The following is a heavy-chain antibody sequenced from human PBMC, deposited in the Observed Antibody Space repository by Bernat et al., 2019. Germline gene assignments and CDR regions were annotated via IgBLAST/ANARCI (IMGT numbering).Heavy chain of an antibody. CDR1: GYSFTNYW. CDR2: IDPSDSYT. Sequence: EVQVAQSGAEVKKPGESLRISCKGSGYSFTNYWISWVRQMPGKGLEWMGRIDPSDSYTNYSPSFQGHVTISADKSISTAYLQWSSMKASDTAMYYCARKRTSWSSAFDIWGQGKMPTVSS. J-gene: IGHJ3*02. CDR3: ARKRTSWSSAFDI. V-gene: IGHV5-10-1*03. D-gene: IGHD2-2*01.